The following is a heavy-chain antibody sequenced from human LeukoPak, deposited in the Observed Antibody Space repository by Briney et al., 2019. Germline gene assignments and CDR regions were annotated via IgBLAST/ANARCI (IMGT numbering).Heavy chain of an antibody. V-gene: IGHV3-23*01. D-gene: IGHD2-2*01. Sequence: GGSLRLSCAASGFTFSSYAMSWVRQAPGKGLEWVSAISGSGGSTYYADSVKGRFTISRDNSKNTLYLQMNSLRAEDTAVYYCAKWEFLVVPAAMGVDYWGQGTLVTVSS. CDR3: AKWEFLVVPAAMGVDY. J-gene: IGHJ4*02. CDR1: GFTFSSYA. CDR2: ISGSGGST.